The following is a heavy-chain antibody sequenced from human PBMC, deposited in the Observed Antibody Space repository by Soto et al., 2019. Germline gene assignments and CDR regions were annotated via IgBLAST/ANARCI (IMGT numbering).Heavy chain of an antibody. CDR1: GGSFSGYY. Sequence: SETLSLTCAVYGGSFSGYYWSWIRQPPGKGLEWIGEINHSGSTNYNPSLKSRVTISVDTSKNQFSLKLSSVTAADTAVYYCARWAAAAPIDYWGQGTLVTVSS. J-gene: IGHJ4*02. V-gene: IGHV4-34*01. CDR3: ARWAAAAPIDY. D-gene: IGHD6-13*01. CDR2: INHSGST.